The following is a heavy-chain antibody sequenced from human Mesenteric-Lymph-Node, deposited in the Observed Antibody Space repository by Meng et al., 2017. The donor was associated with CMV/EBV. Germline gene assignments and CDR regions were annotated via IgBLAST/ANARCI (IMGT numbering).Heavy chain of an antibody. Sequence: GSLRLSCTVSGASISSSIYFWGWVRQPPGKGLEWIGSVYYSGSSWYTPSLRSQLTISVDTSKNQFSLKLSSVTAADTALYFCARRGTNTELLDYWGQGALVTVSS. D-gene: IGHD2-8*01. CDR1: GASISSSIYF. V-gene: IGHV4-39*01. J-gene: IGHJ4*02. CDR2: VYYSGSS. CDR3: ARRGTNTELLDY.